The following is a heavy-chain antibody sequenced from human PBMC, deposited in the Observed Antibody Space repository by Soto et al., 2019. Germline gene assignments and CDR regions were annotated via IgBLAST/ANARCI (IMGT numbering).Heavy chain of an antibody. J-gene: IGHJ4*02. CDR3: ARDRYFGSGGFCFAY. CDR1: GGTFSSYA. CDR2: IIPIFGTA. Sequence: ASVKVSCKASGGTFSSYAISWVRQAPGQGLEWMGGIIPIFGTANYAQKFQGRVTITADESTSTAYMELSSLRSEDTAVYYCARDRYFGSGGFCFAYWGQGTLVTVS. V-gene: IGHV1-69*13. D-gene: IGHD3-22*01.